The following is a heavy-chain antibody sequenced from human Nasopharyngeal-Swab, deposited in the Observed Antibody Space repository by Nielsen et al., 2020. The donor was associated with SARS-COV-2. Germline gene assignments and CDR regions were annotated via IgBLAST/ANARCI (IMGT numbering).Heavy chain of an antibody. CDR3: ARGRFYYDSSGEPSVVDV. J-gene: IGHJ6*02. D-gene: IGHD3-22*01. Sequence: SETLSLTCAVYGGSFSGYYWSWIRQPPGKGLEWIGEINHSGSTNYNPSLKRRVTISVDTSKNQFSLKQSSGTAADTAVYYCARGRFYYDSSGEPSVVDVWGQGTTVTVSS. CDR2: INHSGST. V-gene: IGHV4-34*01. CDR1: GGSFSGYY.